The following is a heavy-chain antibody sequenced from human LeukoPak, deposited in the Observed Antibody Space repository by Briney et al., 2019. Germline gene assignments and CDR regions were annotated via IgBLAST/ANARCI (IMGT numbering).Heavy chain of an antibody. CDR2: IKSDGSST. D-gene: IGHD1-26*01. CDR3: ARDWGAEGNWFDP. V-gene: IGHV3-74*01. J-gene: IGHJ5*02. CDR1: GFTFSSYW. Sequence: GGSLRLSCAASGFTFSSYWMHCVRQAPGKGLVWVSRIKSDGSSTSYADSVQGRFNISRNNAKNTMYLQMNSLRAEDTAVYYCARDWGAEGNWFDPWGQGTLVTVSS.